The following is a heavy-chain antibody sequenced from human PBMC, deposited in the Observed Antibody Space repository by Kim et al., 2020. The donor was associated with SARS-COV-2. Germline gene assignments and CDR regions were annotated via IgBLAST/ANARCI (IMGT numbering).Heavy chain of an antibody. V-gene: IGHV1-69*13. CDR2: IIPIFGTA. J-gene: IGHJ4*02. CDR3: ARELLWFGELRGGFDY. CDR1: GGTFSSYA. D-gene: IGHD3-10*01. Sequence: SVKVSCKASGGTFSSYAISWVRQAPGQGLEWMGGIIPIFGTANYAQKFQGRVTITADESTSTAYMELSSLRSEDTAVYYCARELLWFGELRGGFDYWGQGTLVTVSS.